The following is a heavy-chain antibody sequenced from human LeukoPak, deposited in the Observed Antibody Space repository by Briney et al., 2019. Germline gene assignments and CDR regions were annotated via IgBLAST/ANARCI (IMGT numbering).Heavy chain of an antibody. J-gene: IGHJ4*02. CDR1: GFTFSTYW. D-gene: IGHD3-16*01. Sequence: GGSLRLSCVGSGFTFSTYWMHWVRQAPAKGLVWVSRINPEETGTNYADSVKGRFTISRDNAKNTLYLQMNSLGAEDAAVYYCARGGLEPVDYWGQGTLVTVSS. CDR2: INPEETGT. CDR3: ARGGLEPVDY. V-gene: IGHV3-74*01.